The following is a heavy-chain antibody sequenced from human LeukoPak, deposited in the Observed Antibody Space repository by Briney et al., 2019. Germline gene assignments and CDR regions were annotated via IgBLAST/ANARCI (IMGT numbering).Heavy chain of an antibody. Sequence: SETLSLTCTVSGGSISSYYWSWIRQPPGKGLEGIGYIYYSGSTNYNPSLKSRVTISVDTSKNQFSLKLTSVTATDTAVYYCARQDYSGTYLFDYWGQGTLVTVSS. CDR2: IYYSGST. CDR1: GGSISSYY. J-gene: IGHJ4*02. D-gene: IGHD1-26*01. CDR3: ARQDYSGTYLFDY. V-gene: IGHV4-59*08.